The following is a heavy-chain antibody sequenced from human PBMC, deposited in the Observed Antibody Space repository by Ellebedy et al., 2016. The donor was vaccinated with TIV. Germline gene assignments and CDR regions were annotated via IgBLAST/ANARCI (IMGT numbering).Heavy chain of an antibody. CDR2: FYSSGST. V-gene: IGHV4-61*01. J-gene: IGHJ4*02. CDR3: ARRIGLSYYFDY. Sequence: MPSETLSLTCTVSGGSVSSGSYYWSWIRQPPGKGLEWIGYFYSSGSTDYHPSLKSRVTISVDKSKNQVSLKLTSVTAADTAVYYCARRIGLSYYFDYWGQGTLVTVSS. CDR1: GGSVSSGSYY. D-gene: IGHD2-15*01.